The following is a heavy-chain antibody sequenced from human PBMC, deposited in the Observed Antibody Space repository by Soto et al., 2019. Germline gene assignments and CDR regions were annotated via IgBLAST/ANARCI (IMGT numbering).Heavy chain of an antibody. CDR1: GGSLSSGPYS. CDR2: FYHSGTT. J-gene: IGHJ6*02. Sequence: QLQLQESGPGLVKPSETLSLTCTVSGGSLSSGPYSWGWIRQPPGKGLGWTGPFYHSGTTKYNPTLEGRVTISIDTSENQFSIKVTSVTAADTAVYYCVRLRVDCIVTGCAGDYAMDVWGQGTTVTVTS. D-gene: IGHD5-18*01. CDR3: VRLRVDCIVTGCAGDYAMDV. V-gene: IGHV4-39*01.